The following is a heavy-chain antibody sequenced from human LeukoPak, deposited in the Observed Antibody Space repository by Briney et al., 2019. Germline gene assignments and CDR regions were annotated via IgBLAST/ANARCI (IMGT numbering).Heavy chain of an antibody. D-gene: IGHD1-26*01. Sequence: GGSVLISCKGAGYSFPTYWIGWGGQLPGEGLEWMGIIYPSDSDTRYSPSFQGRLTTSAEKSTNTAYLQQSSLKTSDTAAYYCARSAIYSGNYHAFDIWVQGTMVTVTS. CDR3: ARSAIYSGNYHAFDI. CDR1: GYSFPTYW. CDR2: IYPSDSDT. V-gene: IGHV5-51*01. J-gene: IGHJ3*02.